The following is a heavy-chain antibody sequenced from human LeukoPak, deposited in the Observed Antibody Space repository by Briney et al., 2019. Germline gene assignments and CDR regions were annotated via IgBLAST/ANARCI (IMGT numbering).Heavy chain of an antibody. CDR3: ARHLGYCSGGSCHGSWFDP. D-gene: IGHD2-15*01. Sequence: PSETPSLTCTVSGGSISSTSYYWGWIRQPPGKGLEWIGSIYSGGSTYYNPSLKSRITISVDTSNNQFSLRLSSVTAADTAFYYCARHLGYCSGGSCHGSWFDPWGQGTLVTVSS. V-gene: IGHV4-39*01. J-gene: IGHJ5*02. CDR1: GGSISSTSYY. CDR2: IYSGGST.